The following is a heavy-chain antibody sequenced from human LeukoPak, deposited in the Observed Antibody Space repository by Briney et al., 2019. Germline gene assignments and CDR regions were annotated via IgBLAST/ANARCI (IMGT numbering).Heavy chain of an antibody. V-gene: IGHV4-34*01. J-gene: IGHJ3*02. D-gene: IGHD3-3*01. CDR3: ARANALRFLEWSLFDAFDI. CDR1: GGSFSDFP. Sequence: SETLSLTCAVYGGSFSDFPWSWIRQPPGKGLEWIGEIHHGGSTNYNSSLKSRVTISVDTSKNQFSLKLSSVTAADTALYYCARANALRFLEWSLFDAFDIWGQGTMVTVSS. CDR2: IHHGGST.